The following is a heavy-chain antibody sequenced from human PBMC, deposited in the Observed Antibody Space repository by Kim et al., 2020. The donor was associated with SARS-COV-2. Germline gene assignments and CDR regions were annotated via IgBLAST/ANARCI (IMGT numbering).Heavy chain of an antibody. J-gene: IGHJ4*02. Sequence: SVKVSCKASGGTFSSYAISWVRQAPGQGLEWMGGIIPIFGTANYAQKFQGRVTITADESTSTAYMELSSLRSEDTAVYYCASPTYGSGSYSYYFDYWGQGTLVTVSS. CDR2: IIPIFGTA. CDR1: GGTFSSYA. CDR3: ASPTYGSGSYSYYFDY. V-gene: IGHV1-69*13. D-gene: IGHD3-10*01.